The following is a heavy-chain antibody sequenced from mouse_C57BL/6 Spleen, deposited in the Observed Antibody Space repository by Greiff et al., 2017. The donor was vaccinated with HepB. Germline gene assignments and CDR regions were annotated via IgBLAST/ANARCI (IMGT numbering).Heavy chain of an antibody. V-gene: IGHV1-55*01. CDR1: GYTFTSYW. CDR2: IYPGSGST. Sequence: QVQLQQPGAELVKPGASVKMSCKASGYTFTSYWITWVKQRPGQGLEWIGDIYPGSGSTNYNEKFKSKATLTVDTSSSTAYMQLSSLTSEDSAVYYCARLGKQIYYDYGGAHFDYWGQGTTLTVSS. CDR3: ARLGKQIYYDYGGAHFDY. D-gene: IGHD2-4*01. J-gene: IGHJ2*01.